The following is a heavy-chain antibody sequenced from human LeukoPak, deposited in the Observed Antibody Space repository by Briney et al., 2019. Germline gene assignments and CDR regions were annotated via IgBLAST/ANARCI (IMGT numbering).Heavy chain of an antibody. CDR1: PVTFSDYH. CDR3: ARNKFIRSGYWGSRVDTDY. CDR2: ISSSGRTI. J-gene: IGHJ4*02. V-gene: IGHV3-11*04. D-gene: IGHD5-18*01. Sequence: GRSLRLSCALSPVTFSDYHMSWIRQPPGKGLEWVSYISSSGRTIYYTDSVKGRFTIPRDNAKNSLYLQMNSLRVEDTAVYYCARNKFIRSGYWGSRVDTDYWGQGTLVTVSS.